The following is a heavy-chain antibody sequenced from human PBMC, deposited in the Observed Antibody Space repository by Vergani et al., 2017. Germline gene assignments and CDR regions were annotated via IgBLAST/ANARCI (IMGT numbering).Heavy chain of an antibody. Sequence: QVQLVESGGGVVQPGRSLRLSCAASGFTFSSYGMHWVRQAPGKGLEWLAVIWYDGSNKYYADSVKGRFTISRDNSKNTLYLQMNSLRAEDTAVYYCARGGXCSSTSCYKGYFGYWGQGTLVTVSS. CDR2: IWYDGSNK. CDR3: ARGGXCSSTSCYKGYFGY. J-gene: IGHJ4*02. V-gene: IGHV3-33*01. CDR1: GFTFSSYG. D-gene: IGHD2-2*02.